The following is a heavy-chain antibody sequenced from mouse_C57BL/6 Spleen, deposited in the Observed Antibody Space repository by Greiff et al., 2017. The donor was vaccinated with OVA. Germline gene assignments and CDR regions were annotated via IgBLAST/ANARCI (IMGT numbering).Heavy chain of an antibody. CDR2: ISSGSSTI. D-gene: IGHD2-5*01. V-gene: IGHV5-17*01. Sequence: EVQGVESGGGLVKPGGSLKLSCAASGFTFSDYGMHWVRQAPEKGLEWVAYISSGSSTIYYADTVKGRFTISRDNAKNTLFLQMTSLRSEDTAMYYCARGGYSNYGGAMDYWGQGTSVTVSS. CDR1: GFTFSDYG. J-gene: IGHJ4*01. CDR3: ARGGYSNYGGAMDY.